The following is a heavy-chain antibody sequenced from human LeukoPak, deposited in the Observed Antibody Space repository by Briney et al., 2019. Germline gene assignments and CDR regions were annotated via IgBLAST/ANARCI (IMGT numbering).Heavy chain of an antibody. D-gene: IGHD5-18*01. CDR1: GGSISSGDYY. Sequence: SQTLSLTCTVSGGSISSGDYYWSWIRQPPGKVLEWHWYIYYSGSTYYNPSLKSRVTISVDTSKNQFSLKLSSVTAADTAVYYCARERGGYSYGSRPFDYWGQGTLVTVSS. J-gene: IGHJ4*02. V-gene: IGHV4-30-4*01. CDR2: IYYSGST. CDR3: ARERGGYSYGSRPFDY.